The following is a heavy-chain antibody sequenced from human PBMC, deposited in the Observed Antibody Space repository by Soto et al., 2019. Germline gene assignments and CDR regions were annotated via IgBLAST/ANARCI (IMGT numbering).Heavy chain of an antibody. J-gene: IGHJ4*02. CDR2: INHSGHT. CDR3: ARSGHLFDY. CDR1: GGSFSVYY. V-gene: IGHV4-34*01. Sequence: QVQLQQWGAGLLKPSETLSLTCAVYGGSFSVYYWSWIRQPPGKGLEWIGEINHSGHTNYNPSLKSQGTISVDASKNHFSLKLTSVTAADTAVYYCARSGHLFDYWGQGTLVTVSS. D-gene: IGHD3-10*01.